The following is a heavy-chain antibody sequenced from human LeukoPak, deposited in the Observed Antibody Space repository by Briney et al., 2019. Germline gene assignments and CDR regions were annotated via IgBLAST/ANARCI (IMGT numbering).Heavy chain of an antibody. CDR3: ARAGILWFGELSLYGMDV. CDR2: IIPILGIA. CDR1: GGTFSSYA. J-gene: IGHJ6*02. D-gene: IGHD3-10*01. V-gene: IGHV1-69*04. Sequence: SVKVSCKASGGTFSSYAISWVRQAPGQGLEWIGRIIPILGIANYAQKFQGRVTITADKSTSTAYMELSSLRSEDTAVYYCARAGILWFGELSLYGMDVWGQGTTVTVSS.